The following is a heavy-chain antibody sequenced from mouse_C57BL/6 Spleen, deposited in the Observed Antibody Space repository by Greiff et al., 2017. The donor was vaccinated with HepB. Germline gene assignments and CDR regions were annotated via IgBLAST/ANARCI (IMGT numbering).Heavy chain of an antibody. CDR1: GYTFTEYT. J-gene: IGHJ2*01. D-gene: IGHD2-4*01. CDR2: FYPGSGSI. V-gene: IGHV1-62-2*01. CDR3: ARHEDPYDSLDY. Sequence: QVHVKQSGAELVKPGASVKLSCKASGYTFTEYTIHWVKQRSGQGLEWIGWFYPGSGSIKYNEKFKDKATLTADKSSSTVYMELSRLTSEDSAVYFCARHEDPYDSLDYWGQGTTLTVSS.